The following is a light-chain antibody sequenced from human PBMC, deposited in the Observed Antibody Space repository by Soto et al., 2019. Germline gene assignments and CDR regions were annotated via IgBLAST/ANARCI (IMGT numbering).Light chain of an antibody. Sequence: EIVMTQSPATLSVSPGERATLSCRASQSISRNLAWYQQRPGQAPRLLIYAASTRATGIPDRFSGSGSGTAFTLTISSMQSEDVAGYYCRQYNNWSTLTCGGGNKVELK. CDR2: AAS. CDR1: QSISRN. CDR3: RQYNNWSTLT. J-gene: IGKJ4*02. V-gene: IGKV3-15*01.